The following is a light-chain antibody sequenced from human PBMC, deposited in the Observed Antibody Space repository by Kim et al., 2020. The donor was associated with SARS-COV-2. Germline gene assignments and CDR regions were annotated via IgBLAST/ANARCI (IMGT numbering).Light chain of an antibody. CDR3: ASWDDSLTGLL. V-gene: IGLV1-44*01. J-gene: IGLJ3*02. CDR2: SDN. Sequence: QSVLTQPPSASGTPGQTVTISCSGSSSNIGSKYVNWYQQLPGTAPKVVIYSDNQRPSGVPDRFSGSKSGTSASLAISGLQSEDEADYYCASWDDSLTGLLFGGGTQLTVL. CDR1: SSNIGSKY.